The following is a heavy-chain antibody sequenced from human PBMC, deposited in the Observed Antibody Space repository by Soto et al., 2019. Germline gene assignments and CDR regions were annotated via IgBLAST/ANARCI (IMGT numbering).Heavy chain of an antibody. Sequence: GXSVKVSCTASGYTFTGYYMHWVRQAPGQGLEWMGWINPNSGGTNYARKFQCRVTMTRDTSISTAYMELSRLRSDDTAVYYCAIQGPDAFDIWGQRTMLTVSS. D-gene: IGHD4-4*01. V-gene: IGHV1-2*02. CDR2: INPNSGGT. CDR1: GYTFTGYY. J-gene: IGHJ3*02. CDR3: AIQGPDAFDI.